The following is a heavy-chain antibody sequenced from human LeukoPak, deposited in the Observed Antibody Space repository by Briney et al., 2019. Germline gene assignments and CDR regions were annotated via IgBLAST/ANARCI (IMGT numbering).Heavy chain of an antibody. J-gene: IGHJ6*04. CDR1: GFTFSGSA. CDR3: TGALLWFGELSSYYYYYGMDV. CDR2: IRSKANSYAT. V-gene: IGHV3-73*01. Sequence: GGSLRLSCAASGFTFSGSAMHWVRQASGKGLEWVGRIRSKANSYATAYAASVKGRSTISRDDSKNTAHLQMNSLKTEDTAVYYCTGALLWFGELSSYYYYYGMDVWGKGTTVTVSS. D-gene: IGHD3-10*01.